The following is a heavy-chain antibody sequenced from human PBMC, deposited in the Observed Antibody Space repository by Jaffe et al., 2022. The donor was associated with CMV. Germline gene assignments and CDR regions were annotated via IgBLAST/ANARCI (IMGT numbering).Heavy chain of an antibody. CDR2: VWPGDSII. Sequence: EVRLVQSGAEVKKPGESLRISCEGSGYSFTSYWIGWVRQMPGKGLEWMGMVWPGDSIIRYSPSFQGQVTISADKSISTASLQWSSLKASDTAMYYCARVTTMMGFDNWGQGTLVSVSS. J-gene: IGHJ4*02. CDR1: GYSFTSYW. V-gene: IGHV5-51*01. CDR3: ARVTTMMGFDN. D-gene: IGHD1-1*01.